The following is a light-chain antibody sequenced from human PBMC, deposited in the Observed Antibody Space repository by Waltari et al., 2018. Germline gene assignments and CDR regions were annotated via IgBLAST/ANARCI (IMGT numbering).Light chain of an antibody. J-gene: IGKJ4*01. CDR2: WGS. CDR1: QSLRHSNGINY. V-gene: IGKV2-28*01. Sequence: DIVMTQSPLSLPVTPGEPASISCRSSQSLRHSNGINYLDWYLQKPGQSQQLLIYWGSDRASGVPDRFTGSGSGTDFTLKISRVEAEDVGVYYCMQSLQTPLTFGGGTKVEIK. CDR3: MQSLQTPLT.